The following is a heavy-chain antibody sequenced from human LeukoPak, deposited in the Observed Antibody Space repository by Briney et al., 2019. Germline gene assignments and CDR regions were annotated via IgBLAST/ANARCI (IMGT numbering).Heavy chain of an antibody. CDR3: ARVYCSSTSCWKWPDY. D-gene: IGHD2-2*01. CDR2: INTDGSST. J-gene: IGHJ4*02. CDR1: GFTFSSYW. Sequence: GGSLRLSCAASGFTFSSYWMHWVRQAPGKGLVWVSRINTDGSSTSYADSVKGRFTISRDNAKNTLYLQMNSLRAEDTAVYYCARVYCSSTSCWKWPDYWGQGTLVTVSS. V-gene: IGHV3-74*01.